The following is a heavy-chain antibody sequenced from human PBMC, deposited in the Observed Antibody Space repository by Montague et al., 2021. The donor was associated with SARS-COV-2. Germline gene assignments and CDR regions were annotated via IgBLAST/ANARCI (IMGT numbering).Heavy chain of an antibody. J-gene: IGHJ5*02. CDR2: IYHSGST. V-gene: IGHV4-38-2*02. Sequence: SETLSLTCTVSGYSISSGYYWGWIRQPPGKGLEWIGSIYHSGSTXYNPSLKSRVTISVDTSKNQFSLKLSSVTAADTAVYYCARDCYGYGSGSYQRWFDPWGQGTLVTVSS. CDR3: ARDCYGYGSGSYQRWFDP. CDR1: GYSISSGYY. D-gene: IGHD3-10*01.